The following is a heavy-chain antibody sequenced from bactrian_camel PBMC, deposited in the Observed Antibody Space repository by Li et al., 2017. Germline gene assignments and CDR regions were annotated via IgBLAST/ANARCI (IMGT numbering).Heavy chain of an antibody. J-gene: IGHJ6*01. CDR2: IYSDGSNT. Sequence: VQLVESGGGLVQPGGSLGLSCATSGFTFSASWMSWVRQAPGKGLEWVSSIYSDGSNTYYADSVKGRFTVSRNNALNTLYLELSSLETEDSALYFCARGPYATIDAWGQGTQVTVS. V-gene: IGHV3S6*01. CDR1: GFTFSASW. CDR3: ARGPYATIDA.